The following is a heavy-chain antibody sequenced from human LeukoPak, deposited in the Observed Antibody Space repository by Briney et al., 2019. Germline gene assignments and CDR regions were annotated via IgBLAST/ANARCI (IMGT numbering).Heavy chain of an antibody. CDR3: VRDYDISGPQKNFFDY. CDR1: GYTFTSLY. D-gene: IGHD3-22*01. CDR2: INPSGGRA. Sequence: ASVKVSCKASGYTFTSLYMHWVRQAPGQGLEWMGIINPSGGRASYAQKFQGRVTMTRDTSTGTVYMELSSLRSEDTAVYYCVRDYDISGPQKNFFDYWGQGTLVTVSS. J-gene: IGHJ4*02. V-gene: IGHV1-46*01.